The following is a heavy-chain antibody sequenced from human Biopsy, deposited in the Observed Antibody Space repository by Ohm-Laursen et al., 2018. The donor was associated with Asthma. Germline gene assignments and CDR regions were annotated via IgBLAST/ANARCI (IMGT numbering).Heavy chain of an antibody. CDR2: INPNSGGT. D-gene: IGHD6-13*01. CDR3: ARGQKSAGDRWFDP. V-gene: IGHV1-2*06. CDR1: GYAFIGCH. J-gene: IGHJ5*02. Sequence: ASVKVSCKTSGYAFIGCHIHWMRQAPGQGLEWMGRINPNSGGTNYAQKFQGRVTMTRDTSISTAYMEVSRLRSDDTAVYYCARGQKSAGDRWFDPWGQGTLVTVSS.